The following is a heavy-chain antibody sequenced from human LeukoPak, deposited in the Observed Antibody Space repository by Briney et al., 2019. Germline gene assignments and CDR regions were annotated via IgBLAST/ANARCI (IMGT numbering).Heavy chain of an antibody. CDR2: ISGSGGST. CDR3: AKDPCTDGVCYTSSYYGMDV. CDR1: GFTFSSYA. D-gene: IGHD2-8*01. J-gene: IGHJ6*02. Sequence: GGSLRLSCAASGFTFSSYAMSWVRQAPGKGLEWVSAISGSGGSTYYADSVKGRFTISRDNSMNTLYLQMNSLRVEDTAVYYCAKDPCTDGVCYTSSYYGMDVWGLGTTVTVSS. V-gene: IGHV3-23*01.